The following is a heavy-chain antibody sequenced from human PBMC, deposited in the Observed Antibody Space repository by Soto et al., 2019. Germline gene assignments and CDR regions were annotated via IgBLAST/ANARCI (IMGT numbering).Heavy chain of an antibody. D-gene: IGHD2-15*01. CDR3: ARQSSDTYSDYFDP. CDR1: GGSVSSGSYC. V-gene: IGHV4-61*01. CDR2: IYYSGST. Sequence: PSETLSLTCTVSGGSVSSGSYCWSWIRQPPGKGLEWIGYIYYSGSTNYNPSLKSRVTISVDTSKNQFSLKLSSVTAADTAIYYCARQSSDTYSDYFDPWGQGTLVTVSS. J-gene: IGHJ5*02.